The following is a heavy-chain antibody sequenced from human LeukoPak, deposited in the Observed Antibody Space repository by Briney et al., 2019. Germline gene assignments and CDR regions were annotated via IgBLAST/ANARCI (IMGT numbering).Heavy chain of an antibody. V-gene: IGHV3-48*03. Sequence: PGVSVRLSCAASGFTFNSYEMKWVRQAPGQGLEGVSYISSSGRNIYYADPVKGRFTISRDNAKNSLYLHIHRLRDEDAAVYYCAGYCSSTSCRNPDYWGQGTLVTVSS. J-gene: IGHJ4*02. CDR2: ISSSGRNI. CDR1: GFTFNSYE. D-gene: IGHD2-2*01. CDR3: AGYCSSTSCRNPDY.